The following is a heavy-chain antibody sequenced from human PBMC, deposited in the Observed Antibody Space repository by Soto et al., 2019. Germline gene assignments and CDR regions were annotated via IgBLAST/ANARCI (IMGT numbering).Heavy chain of an antibody. Sequence: QLQLQESGSGLVKPSQTLSLTCAVSGGSISSGGYSWSWIRQPPGKGLEWIGYIYHSGSTYYNPSLKSRVTKSVDRSKNQFSLKLSSVTAADTAVYYCARDPGNPMGGWFDPWGQGTLVTVSS. D-gene: IGHD3-16*01. CDR1: GGSISSGGYS. J-gene: IGHJ5*02. CDR2: IYHSGST. CDR3: ARDPGNPMGGWFDP. V-gene: IGHV4-30-2*01.